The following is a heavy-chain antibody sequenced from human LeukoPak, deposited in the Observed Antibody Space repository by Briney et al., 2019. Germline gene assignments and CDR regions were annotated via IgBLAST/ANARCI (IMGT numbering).Heavy chain of an antibody. J-gene: IGHJ6*02. CDR2: ISSSNSYI. D-gene: IGHD3-9*01. V-gene: IGHV3-21*01. CDR1: GFTFSSYS. CDR3: ARALYYDILTGERPRYYYYGMDV. Sequence: GGSLRLSCAASGFTFSSYSMNWVRQAPGKGLEWVSSISSSNSYIYYADSVKGRFTISRDNAKNSLYMQMNSLRAEDTAVYYCARALYYDILTGERPRYYYYGMDVWGQGTTVTVSS.